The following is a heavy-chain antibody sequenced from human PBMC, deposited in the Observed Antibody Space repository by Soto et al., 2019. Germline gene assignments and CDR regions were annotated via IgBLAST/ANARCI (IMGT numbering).Heavy chain of an antibody. Sequence: RLSRPAAGVTSSSYSMSWVRQNTGKGLEWVSAISGSGGSTYYADSVKGRFTISRGNSKNTLYLQMNSLRAEDTAVYYCAKDPGHYYDSTGPTYWGQGTLVTVSS. D-gene: IGHD3-22*01. V-gene: IGHV3-23*01. CDR2: ISGSGGST. CDR3: AKDPGHYYDSTGPTY. CDR1: GVTSSSYS. J-gene: IGHJ4*02.